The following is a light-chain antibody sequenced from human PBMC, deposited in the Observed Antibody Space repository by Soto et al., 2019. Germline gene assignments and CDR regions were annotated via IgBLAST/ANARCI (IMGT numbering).Light chain of an antibody. CDR2: DVS. J-gene: IGLJ1*01. CDR1: SSDVGGYNY. V-gene: IGLV2-8*01. CDR3: SSYAGSINFYV. Sequence: QSVLTQPPSASGSPGQSVTISCTGTSSDVGGYNYVSWYQQFPGKAPKLMIYDVSERPPGVPDRFSGSKSGNTASLTVSGLQAEDEADYYCSSYAGSINFYVFGTGTKVTVL.